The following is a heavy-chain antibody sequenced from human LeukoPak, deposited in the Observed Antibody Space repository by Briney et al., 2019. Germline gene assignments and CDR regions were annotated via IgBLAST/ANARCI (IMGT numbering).Heavy chain of an antibody. D-gene: IGHD3-22*01. V-gene: IGHV3-21*01. CDR3: ARDITMIVVVTPSFDY. J-gene: IGHJ4*02. CDR2: ISTSSSYI. Sequence: PGGSLRLSCAASGFTFSTYSMNWVRQAPGKGLEWVSSISTSSSYIYYADSVKGRFTISRDNAKNSLYLQLNSLRAEDTAVYYCARDITMIVVVTPSFDYCGQGTLVTVSS. CDR1: GFTFSTYS.